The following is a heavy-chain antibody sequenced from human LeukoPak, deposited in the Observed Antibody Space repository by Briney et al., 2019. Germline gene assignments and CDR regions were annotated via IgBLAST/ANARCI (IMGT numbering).Heavy chain of an antibody. D-gene: IGHD6-19*01. CDR3: ARERVAVAEIDY. CDR1: GGSISSYY. V-gene: IGHV4-59*12. CDR2: IYHSGST. Sequence: SETLSLTCTVSGGSISSYYWSWIRQPPGKGLEWIGYIYHSGSTYYNPSLKSRVTISVDRSKNQFSLKLSSVTAADTAVYYCARERVAVAEIDYWGQGTLVTVSS. J-gene: IGHJ4*02.